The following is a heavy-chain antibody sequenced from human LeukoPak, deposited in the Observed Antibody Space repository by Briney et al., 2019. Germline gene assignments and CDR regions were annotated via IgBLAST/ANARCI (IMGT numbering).Heavy chain of an antibody. CDR3: ARGLRSYYGSGSYLNWFDP. V-gene: IGHV1-2*02. CDR2: INPNSGGT. Sequence: ASVKVSCKASGYTFTGYYMHWVRQAPGQGLEWMGWINPNSGGTNYAQKFQGRVTMTRDTSISTAYMELSRLRSGDTAVYYCARGLRSYYGSGSYLNWFDPWGQGTLVTVSS. J-gene: IGHJ5*02. CDR1: GYTFTGYY. D-gene: IGHD3-10*01.